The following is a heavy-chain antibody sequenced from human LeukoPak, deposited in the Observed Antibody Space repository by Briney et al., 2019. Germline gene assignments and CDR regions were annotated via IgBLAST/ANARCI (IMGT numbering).Heavy chain of an antibody. CDR3: AGGGSSSWYYFDY. CDR2: AYYRSKWYN. J-gene: IGHJ4*02. Sequence: SQTLSLTCAISGDSVSSNSAAWHWIRQSPSRGLEWLGRAYYRSKWYNDYAVSVKSRITINPDTSKNQFSLQLNSVTPEDTAVYYCAGGGSSSWYYFDYWGQGTLVTVSS. V-gene: IGHV6-1*01. CDR1: GDSVSSNSAA. D-gene: IGHD6-13*01.